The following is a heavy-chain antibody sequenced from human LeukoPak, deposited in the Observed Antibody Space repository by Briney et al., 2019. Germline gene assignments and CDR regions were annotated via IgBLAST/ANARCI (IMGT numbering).Heavy chain of an antibody. J-gene: IGHJ6*04. Sequence: GGSLRLSCTASGSTLSSYEMTWIRQAPGKGLEWVSAITGTAGCTYYADSVKGRFTISRDNSNNTLYLQMNSLRAEDTAVYYCAELGITMIGGVWGKGTTVTISS. CDR3: AELGITMIGGV. CDR1: GSTLSSYE. CDR2: ITGTAGCT. D-gene: IGHD3-10*02. V-gene: IGHV3-23*01.